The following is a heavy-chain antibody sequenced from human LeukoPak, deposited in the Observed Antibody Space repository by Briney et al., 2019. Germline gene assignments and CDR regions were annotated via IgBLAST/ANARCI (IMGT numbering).Heavy chain of an antibody. J-gene: IGHJ6*02. CDR1: GGTFRSYA. V-gene: IGHV1-69*01. D-gene: IGHD5-12*01. CDR3: ARAVSGYDFGFYYGMDV. CDR2: IIPIFGTA. Sequence: SVKVSCKASGGTFRSYAISWVRQAPGQGLEWMGGIIPIFGTANYAQKFQGRVTITADESTSTAYMELSSLRSEDTAVYYCARAVSGYDFGFYYGMDVWGQGTTVTVSS.